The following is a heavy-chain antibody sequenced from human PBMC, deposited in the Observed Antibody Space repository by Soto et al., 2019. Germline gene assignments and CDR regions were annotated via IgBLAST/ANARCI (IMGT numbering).Heavy chain of an antibody. V-gene: IGHV3-30-3*01. CDR3: ARAAVVGFRLGRYVDI. D-gene: IGHD2-21*01. CDR2: ISYDGSNK. CDR1: GFTFSSYA. Sequence: QVQLLEYGGGVVQPGSSLRLYCAASGFTFSSYAMNWFRQAPGKWLELVAVISYDGSNKYYADSVKGRFTISRDSSKHTLYPQMNRLRAEDTAVYYCARAAVVGFRLGRYVDIWSQGTMVTVSS. J-gene: IGHJ3*02.